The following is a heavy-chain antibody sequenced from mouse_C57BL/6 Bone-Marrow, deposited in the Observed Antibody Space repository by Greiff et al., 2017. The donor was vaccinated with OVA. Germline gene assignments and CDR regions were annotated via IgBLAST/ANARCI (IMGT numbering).Heavy chain of an antibody. D-gene: IGHD3-3*01. J-gene: IGHJ2*01. V-gene: IGHV5-4*01. CDR1: GFTFSSYA. CDR2: ISDGGSYT. CDR3: GRGDHIA. Sequence: EVQLQESGGGLVKPGGSLKLSCAASGFTFSSYAMSWVRQTPEKRLEWVATISDGGSYTYYPDNVKGRFTISRDNAKNNLYLQMGHLKSEDTAMYYCGRGDHIAWGQGTTLTVSS.